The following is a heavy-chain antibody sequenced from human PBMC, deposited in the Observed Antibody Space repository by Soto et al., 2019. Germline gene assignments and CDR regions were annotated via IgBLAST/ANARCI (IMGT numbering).Heavy chain of an antibody. J-gene: IGHJ4*02. CDR1: GFTFSSYA. V-gene: IGHV3-30-3*01. CDR3: ARDTAAAGT. D-gene: IGHD6-13*01. Sequence: QVQLVESGGGVVQPGRSLRLSCAASGFTFSSYAMHGVRQAPGKGLEWVAVISYDGSNKYYADSVKGRFTISRDNSKNTLYLQMNSLRAEDTAVYYCARDTAAAGTWGQGNLVTVSS. CDR2: ISYDGSNK.